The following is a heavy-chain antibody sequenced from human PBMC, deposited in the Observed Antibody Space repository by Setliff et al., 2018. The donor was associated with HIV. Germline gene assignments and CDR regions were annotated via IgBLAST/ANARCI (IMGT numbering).Heavy chain of an antibody. CDR1: GGSINSYY. J-gene: IGHJ4*02. CDR2: IYATGST. V-gene: IGHV4-4*09. CDR3: ARSPSYRSSWEYYFDY. Sequence: PSETLSLTCTVSGGSINSYYWSRIRQPPGKGLEWIGYIYATGSTHYNHSLRTRVIISVDTSNQFSLKLSSVTAADAAVYYCARSPSYRSSWEYYFDYWGQGILVTVSS. D-gene: IGHD6-13*01.